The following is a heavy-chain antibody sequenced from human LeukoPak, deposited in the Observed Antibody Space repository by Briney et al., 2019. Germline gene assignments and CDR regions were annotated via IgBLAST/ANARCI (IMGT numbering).Heavy chain of an antibody. D-gene: IGHD3-10*01. J-gene: IGHJ5*02. Sequence: PGRSLRLSCAASGFTFSSYGMHWVRQAPGKGLEWVAVIWYDGSNKYYADSVKGRFTISRDNSRNTLYLQMNSLRAEDMAVYYCARGSGGYYNWFDPWGQGTLVTVSS. CDR1: GFTFSSYG. CDR2: IWYDGSNK. V-gene: IGHV3-33*01. CDR3: ARGSGGYYNWFDP.